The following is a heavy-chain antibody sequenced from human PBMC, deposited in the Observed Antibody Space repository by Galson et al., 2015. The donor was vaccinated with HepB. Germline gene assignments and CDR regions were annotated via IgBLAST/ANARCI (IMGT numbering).Heavy chain of an antibody. Sequence: SLRLSCAASGFTFSRYTMNWVRQAPGKGLEWVSIITTSGSSIHYADSVKGRFTISRDNDKNSLYLQMNSLRAEDTAVYYCAREGYSYGIDVWGQGTKVTVSS. CDR1: GFTFSRYT. V-gene: IGHV3-48*04. CDR3: AREGYSYGIDV. CDR2: ITTSGSSI. J-gene: IGHJ6*02. D-gene: IGHD3-22*01.